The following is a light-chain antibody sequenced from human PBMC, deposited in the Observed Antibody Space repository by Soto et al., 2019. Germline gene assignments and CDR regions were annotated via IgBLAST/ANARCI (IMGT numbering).Light chain of an antibody. J-gene: IGLJ1*01. CDR3: TSYRSSTTFV. CDR1: SSDVGAYNF. Sequence: QSALTQPASVSGSPGQSITISCTGTSSDVGAYNFVSWYQQYPGKAPKVIIFEVRKRPSGVSNRFSGSKSGDTASLTISGLQAEDEADYYCTSYRSSTTFVFGTGTKVTGL. V-gene: IGLV2-14*01. CDR2: EVR.